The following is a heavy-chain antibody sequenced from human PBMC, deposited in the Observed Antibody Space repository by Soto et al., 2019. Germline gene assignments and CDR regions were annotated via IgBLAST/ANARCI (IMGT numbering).Heavy chain of an antibody. CDR2: ISYDGGNK. D-gene: IGHD4-4*01. J-gene: IGHJ5*02. CDR3: ATTYTYSNNNWFDP. Sequence: SSVKRYSAASGVSFSFSRYAMNWVRQAPGKGLEWVAIISYDGGNKDYADSVKGRFTISRDNSKNTLYLQMNSLRVEDTAVYYCATTYTYSNNNWFDPWGRGTLVIVSS. V-gene: IGHV3-30-3*01. CDR1: GVSFSFSRYA.